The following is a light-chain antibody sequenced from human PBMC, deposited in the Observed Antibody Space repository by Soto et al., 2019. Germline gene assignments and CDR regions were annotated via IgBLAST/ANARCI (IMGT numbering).Light chain of an antibody. CDR1: QIVSSSY. V-gene: IGKV3-20*01. CDR2: GAN. Sequence: EIVLTQSPGTLSLSPGERATLSFMSSQIVSSSYLAWYQQKPGQAPRLLIYGANNRATGISDRFSGSGSGTDFTLTISRLESDDFAVYYCQQHGSSPLTFGGGTKVDI. CDR3: QQHGSSPLT. J-gene: IGKJ4*01.